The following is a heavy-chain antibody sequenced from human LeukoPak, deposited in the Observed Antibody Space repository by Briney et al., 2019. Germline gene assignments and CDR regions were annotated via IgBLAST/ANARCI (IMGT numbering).Heavy chain of an antibody. CDR2: ISGSADIT. D-gene: IGHD3-10*01. Sequence: GGSLRLSCAASGFIFSSYAMSWVRQAPGKGLEWVSGISGSADITDYADSVKGRFTISRDNSKNTLYLQMNSLRAEDTAVYYCAKDLYYFGSGSHDYWGQGTLVTVSS. CDR3: AKDLYYFGSGSHDY. CDR1: GFIFSSYA. J-gene: IGHJ4*02. V-gene: IGHV3-23*01.